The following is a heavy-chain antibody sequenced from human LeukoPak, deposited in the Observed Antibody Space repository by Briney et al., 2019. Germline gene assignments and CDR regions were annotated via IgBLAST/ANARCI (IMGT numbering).Heavy chain of an antibody. CDR2: IRTSGTNT. CDR1: GFTFSSFS. D-gene: IGHD2-2*01. Sequence: GGSLRLSCAASGFTFSSFSVNWVRQAPGKGLEWVSYIRTSGTNTDYTGSVKGRFTISRDNSKNTLYLQMNSLRAEDTAVYYCAKDKSSSTSCHKFDYWGQGTLVTVSS. CDR3: AKDKSSSTSCHKFDY. J-gene: IGHJ4*02. V-gene: IGHV3-48*01.